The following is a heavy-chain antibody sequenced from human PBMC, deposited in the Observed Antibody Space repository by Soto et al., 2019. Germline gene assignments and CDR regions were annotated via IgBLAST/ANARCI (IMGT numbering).Heavy chain of an antibody. J-gene: IGHJ4*02. CDR3: ARNGFKQYLSHFDF. Sequence: SETLSLTCTVSGGSISSGGSYWSWIRQHPGKGLEWIGYIYYSGSTYYNPSLKSRVTISVDTSKNQFSLKLSSVTAADTAVYYCARNGFKQYLSHFDFWGQGTLVTVSS. V-gene: IGHV4-31*03. CDR2: IYYSGST. CDR1: GGSISSGGSY. D-gene: IGHD2-2*02.